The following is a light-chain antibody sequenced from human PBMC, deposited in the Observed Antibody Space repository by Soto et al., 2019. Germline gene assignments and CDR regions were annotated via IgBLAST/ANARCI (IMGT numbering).Light chain of an antibody. CDR2: DAS. Sequence: PATLSLSPLARSTLSCRASQSLSSYLAWYQQKPGQSPRLLIYDASNRATGIPARFSGSGSGTDFTLTISSLEPEDFAVYYCQHRINWPLTFGGGTKVDIK. CDR1: QSLSSY. V-gene: IGKV3-11*01. J-gene: IGKJ4*01. CDR3: QHRINWPLT.